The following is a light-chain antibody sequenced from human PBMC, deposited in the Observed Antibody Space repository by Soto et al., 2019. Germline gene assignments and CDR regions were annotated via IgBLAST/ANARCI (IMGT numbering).Light chain of an antibody. CDR2: AAS. CDR1: QGISSY. CDR3: QQLNSYPLT. V-gene: IGKV1-9*01. J-gene: IGKJ5*01. Sequence: IQLTQSPSSLSASVGDRVTITCRASQGISSYLAWYQQKPGKAPKLLIYAASTLQSGVPSRFSGSGSGTDFTLNLSSLQPEDFATYYCQQLNSYPLTFGQGTRLEIK.